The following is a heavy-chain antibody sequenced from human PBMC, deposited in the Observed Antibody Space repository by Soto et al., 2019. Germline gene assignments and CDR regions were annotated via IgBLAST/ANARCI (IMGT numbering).Heavy chain of an antibody. CDR2: IIPIFGTA. D-gene: IGHD3-3*01. CDR3: ARDKPVVPAALSYYDFWSGYGYYGMDV. V-gene: IGHV1-69*06. CDR1: GGTFSSYA. J-gene: IGHJ6*02. Sequence: ASVKVSCKASGGTFSSYAISWVRQAPGQGLEWMGGIIPIFGTANYAQKFQGRVTITADKSTSTAYMELSSLRSEDTAVYYCARDKPVVPAALSYYDFWSGYGYYGMDVWGQGTTVTVSS.